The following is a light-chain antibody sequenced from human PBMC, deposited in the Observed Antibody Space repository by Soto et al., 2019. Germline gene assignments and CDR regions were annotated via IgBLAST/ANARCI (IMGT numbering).Light chain of an antibody. CDR1: QSVRNSL. CDR3: HQDDTIVQT. V-gene: IGKV3-20*01. CDR2: DAS. J-gene: IGKJ1*01. Sequence: IVLTQSPSTLSLSPGERATLSCRASQSVRNSLLAWYQQKPGQPPRLLIYDASTRATATPERFSGSGSGTDFTLTISRLEPEDFAVYYCHQDDTIVQTFGQGTKVDIK.